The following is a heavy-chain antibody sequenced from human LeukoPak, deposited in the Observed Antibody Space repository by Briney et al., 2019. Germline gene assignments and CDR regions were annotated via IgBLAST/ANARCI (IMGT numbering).Heavy chain of an antibody. CDR2: IWYDGSNK. J-gene: IGHJ4*02. CDR3: ARVVVVAATDYFDY. V-gene: IGHV3-33*03. D-gene: IGHD2-15*01. CDR1: GFTFSSYG. Sequence: GRSLRLSCAASGFTFSSYGMHWVRQAPGKGLEWVAVIWYDGSNKYYADSVKGRFTISRDNAKNSLYLQMNSLRAEDTAVYYCARVVVVAATDYFDYWGQGTLVTVSS.